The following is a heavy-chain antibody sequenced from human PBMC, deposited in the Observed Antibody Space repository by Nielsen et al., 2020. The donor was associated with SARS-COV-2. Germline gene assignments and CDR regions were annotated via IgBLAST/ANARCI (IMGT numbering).Heavy chain of an antibody. CDR1: GFTFSSYG. Sequence: LSLTCAASGFTFSSYGMHWVRQAPGKGLEWVAVISYDGSNKYYADSVKGRFTISRDNSKNTLNLQMNSLRAEDTAVYYCASDSNSYNYYYYYGMDVWGQGTTVTVSS. CDR3: ASDSNSYNYYYYYGMDV. D-gene: IGHD2-2*01. V-gene: IGHV3-30*03. J-gene: IGHJ6*02. CDR2: ISYDGSNK.